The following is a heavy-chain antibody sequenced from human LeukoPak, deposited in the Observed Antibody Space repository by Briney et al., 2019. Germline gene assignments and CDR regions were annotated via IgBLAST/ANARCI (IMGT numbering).Heavy chain of an antibody. CDR2: IYYSGST. CDR3: ARREANNYYGSGSYLY. Sequence: PSETLSLTCTVSGGSISSYYWSWIRQPPGKGLEWFGYIYYSGSTDYNPSLKSRVTISVDTSKNQFSLKLSSVTAADTAVYYCARREANNYYGSGSYLYWGQGTLVTVSS. V-gene: IGHV4-59*08. D-gene: IGHD3-10*01. J-gene: IGHJ4*02. CDR1: GGSISSYY.